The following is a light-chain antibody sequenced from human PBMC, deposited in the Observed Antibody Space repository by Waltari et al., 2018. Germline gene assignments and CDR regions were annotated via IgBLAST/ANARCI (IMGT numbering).Light chain of an antibody. Sequence: QSVLTQPPSVSGAPGQRVTISCTGSSSNIGAGYDVHWYQQLPGTAPKLLISVTSNRPSGVPDRFAGSRSGTSASLSIPGLQAEDEADYSGRSYDSSLSGSVFGGGTKLTVL. J-gene: IGLJ3*02. CDR1: SSNIGAGYD. CDR3: RSYDSSLSGSV. V-gene: IGLV1-40*01. CDR2: VTS.